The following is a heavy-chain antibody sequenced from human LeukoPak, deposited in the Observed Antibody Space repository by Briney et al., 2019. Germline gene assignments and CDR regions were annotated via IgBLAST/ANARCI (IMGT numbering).Heavy chain of an antibody. J-gene: IGHJ4*02. CDR3: ARDRRYHPVDY. Sequence: GGSLRLSCAASGFTFSSYSMNWVRRAPGKGLEWVSSISSSSSYIYYADSVKGRFTISRDNAKNSLYLQMNSLRAEETAVYYCARDRRYHPVDYWGQGTLVTVSS. CDR1: GFTFSSYS. CDR2: ISSSSSYI. V-gene: IGHV3-21*01. D-gene: IGHD2-2*01.